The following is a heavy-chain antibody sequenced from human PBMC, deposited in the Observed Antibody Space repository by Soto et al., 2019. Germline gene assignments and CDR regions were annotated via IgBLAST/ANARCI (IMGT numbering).Heavy chain of an antibody. Sequence: SETLSLTCSVSGGSISSGTYYWSWIRHRPGKGLVLIGYLYNIWTSSYSPSLKSRSVLSVYTSKNQFSLKLTSVTAADTATYFCARRLSGSSAFDYWGLGILVTVSS. CDR1: GGSISSGTYY. CDR3: ARRLSGSSAFDY. V-gene: IGHV4-31*03. J-gene: IGHJ4*01. D-gene: IGHD2-15*01. CDR2: LYNIWTS.